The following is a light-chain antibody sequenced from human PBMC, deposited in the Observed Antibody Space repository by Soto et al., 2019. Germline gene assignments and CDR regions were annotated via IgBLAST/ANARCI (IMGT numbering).Light chain of an antibody. Sequence: QSVLTQPASSSGSPGQSLTISCTGTISDVGGYNYVSWYQQHPGKAPKLMIYEVTKRPSDIPDRFSGSKSGNTASLTVSGLQAEDEADYYCSSYAGTNNYVFGTGTKVTVL. V-gene: IGLV2-8*01. CDR2: EVT. CDR3: SSYAGTNNYV. J-gene: IGLJ1*01. CDR1: ISDVGGYNY.